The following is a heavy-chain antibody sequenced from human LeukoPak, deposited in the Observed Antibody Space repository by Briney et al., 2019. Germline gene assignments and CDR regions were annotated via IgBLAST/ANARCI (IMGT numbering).Heavy chain of an antibody. CDR3: AREISSSWYSTFDI. CDR1: GFTFSTYR. J-gene: IGHJ3*02. V-gene: IGHV3-48*02. CDR2: ISSSSSTI. Sequence: PGGSLRVSCAASGFTFSTYRMNWVRQAPGKGLEWVSYISSSSSTIYYADSVKGRFTISRDNTKNSLYLQMNRLRDEDTAVYYCAREISSSWYSTFDIWGQGTMVTVSS. D-gene: IGHD6-13*01.